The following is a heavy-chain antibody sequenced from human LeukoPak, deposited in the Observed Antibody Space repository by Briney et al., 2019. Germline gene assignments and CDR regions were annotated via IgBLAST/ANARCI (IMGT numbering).Heavy chain of an antibody. CDR1: GFTFSSYE. Sequence: GGSLRLSCAASGFTFSSYEMNWVRQAPGKGLEWVSYISSSGSTIYYADSVKGRFTISRDNAKNSLYLQMNSLRAEDTAVYYCSRQYSSGWFYNWFDPWGQGTLVTVSS. CDR2: ISSSGSTI. J-gene: IGHJ5*02. V-gene: IGHV3-48*03. D-gene: IGHD6-19*01. CDR3: SRQYSSGWFYNWFDP.